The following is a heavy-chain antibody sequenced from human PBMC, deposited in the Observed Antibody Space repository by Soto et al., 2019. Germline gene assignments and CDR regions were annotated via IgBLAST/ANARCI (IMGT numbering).Heavy chain of an antibody. CDR1: GGSIRSSSYY. J-gene: IGHJ3*02. Sequence: SETLSLTCTVYGGSIRSSSYYWGWIRQPPGKGLEWIGSIYYSGSTYYNPSLKSRVTISVDTSKNQFSLKLSSVTAADTAVYYCARPLVFGVVIAGAFDIWGQGTMVT. CDR3: ARPLVFGVVIAGAFDI. V-gene: IGHV4-39*01. D-gene: IGHD3-3*01. CDR2: IYYSGST.